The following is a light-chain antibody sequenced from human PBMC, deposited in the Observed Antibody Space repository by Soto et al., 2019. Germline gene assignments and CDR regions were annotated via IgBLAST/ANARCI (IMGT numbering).Light chain of an antibody. Sequence: QSALTQPASVSGSPGQSITISCTGNISDVGSYDLVSWYQQHPGKAPKLIIYEGNKRPSGVSNRFFGSKSGNTASLAISGLQAEDEADYYCSSYTTTSNYVFGTGTKVTVL. CDR1: ISDVGSYDL. CDR3: SSYTTTSNYV. CDR2: EGN. V-gene: IGLV2-14*02. J-gene: IGLJ1*01.